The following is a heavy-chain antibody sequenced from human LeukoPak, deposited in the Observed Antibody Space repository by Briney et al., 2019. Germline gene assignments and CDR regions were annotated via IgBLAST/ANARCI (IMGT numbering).Heavy chain of an antibody. J-gene: IGHJ4*02. CDR2: IYHSGST. CDR1: GGSISSSNW. V-gene: IGHV4-4*02. D-gene: IGHD6-13*01. CDR3: ARVDSSSWTYYFDY. Sequence: SGTLSLTCAVSGGSISSSNWWSWVRQPPGKGLEWIGEIYHSGSTNYNPSLKSRVTISVDKSKNQFSLKLSSVTAADTAVYYCARVDSSSWTYYFDYWGQGTLVTVSS.